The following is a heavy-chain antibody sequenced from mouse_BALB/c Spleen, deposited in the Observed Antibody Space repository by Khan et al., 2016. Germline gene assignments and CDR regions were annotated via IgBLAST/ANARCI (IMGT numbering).Heavy chain of an antibody. CDR1: GFTFSDYY. Sequence: EVALVESGGGLVKPGGSLKLSCAASGFTFSDYYMYWVRQTPEKRLEWVATISDGGSYNYYPDSVKGRFTISRDNAKNNLYLQMSSLKSEDTAMYYCAREGLRRGFAYWGQGTLVTVSA. CDR3: AREGLRRGFAY. CDR2: ISDGGSYN. D-gene: IGHD2-4*01. J-gene: IGHJ3*01. V-gene: IGHV5-4*02.